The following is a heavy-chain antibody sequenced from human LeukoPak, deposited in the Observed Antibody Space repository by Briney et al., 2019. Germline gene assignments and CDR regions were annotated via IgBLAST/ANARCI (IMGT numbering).Heavy chain of an antibody. Sequence: ASVKVSCKASGYTFTSYAMHWVRQAPGQRRAWMGWINAGNGNSKYSQKFQGRVTITRDTSASTGYMELSSLRSKDTAVYYCARDGKVNYDFWSGYYEGQLTYYFDYWGQGTLVTVSS. CDR1: GYTFTSYA. CDR3: ARDGKVNYDFWSGYYEGQLTYYFDY. CDR2: INAGNGNS. D-gene: IGHD3-3*01. V-gene: IGHV1-3*01. J-gene: IGHJ4*02.